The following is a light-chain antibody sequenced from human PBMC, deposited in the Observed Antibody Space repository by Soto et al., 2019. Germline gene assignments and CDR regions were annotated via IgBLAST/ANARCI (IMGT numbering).Light chain of an antibody. J-gene: IGKJ2*01. V-gene: IGKV3-20*01. CDR3: QQNGSSPVT. Sequence: EIVLTQSPGTLSLSPGERATLSCRASQSVSSTYLAWYQHKPGQAPRLLIYGASNRATGIPDRFSGSGSVTDFTLTISRLEPEDFALYYCQQNGSSPVTFGQGTKQEIK. CDR1: QSVSSTY. CDR2: GAS.